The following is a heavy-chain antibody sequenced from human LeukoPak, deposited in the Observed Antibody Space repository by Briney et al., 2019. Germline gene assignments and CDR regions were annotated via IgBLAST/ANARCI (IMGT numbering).Heavy chain of an antibody. Sequence: PGGALRLSCAHSGFTLSSYWIHWVHQAPGREVVGVARINSEGTATSYADSVKGRFTISRDNAQNTLYLQMNSLRAEDTALYYCARYSESYHAIDYWGQGALVTVSS. V-gene: IGHV3-74*01. CDR2: INSEGTAT. CDR1: GFTLSSYW. CDR3: ARYSESYHAIDY. D-gene: IGHD1-26*01. J-gene: IGHJ4*02.